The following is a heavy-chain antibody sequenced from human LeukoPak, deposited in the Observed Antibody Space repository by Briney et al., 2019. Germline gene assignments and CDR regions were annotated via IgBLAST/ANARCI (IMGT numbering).Heavy chain of an antibody. CDR2: ISRTSSTI. CDR1: GFTFSSYS. V-gene: IGHV3-48*01. CDR3: ARDEYSSSRSTH. D-gene: IGHD6-13*01. J-gene: IGHJ4*02. Sequence: GGSLRLSCAASGFTFSSYSMNWLRQAPGKGLKWVSQISRTSSTIYYADSVKGRFTISRDNAKNSLYLQMNSLTGEDTAVYYCARDEYSSSRSTHWGQGTLVTVSS.